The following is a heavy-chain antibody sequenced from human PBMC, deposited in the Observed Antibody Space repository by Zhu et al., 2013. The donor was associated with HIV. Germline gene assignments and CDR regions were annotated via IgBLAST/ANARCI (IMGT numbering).Heavy chain of an antibody. D-gene: IGHD6-13*01. CDR2: SNPDSGDT. J-gene: IGHJ4*02. Sequence: QVQLVQSGAEVRKPGASVKVSCKATGYTFTGYYMHWVRQAPGQGLEWMGWSNPDSGDTNYAPKFQGRVTLTRDTSISTAYMELSRLTADDTAVYYCAGARIIMPGTVDWGQGTLLIVSS. V-gene: IGHV1-2*02. CDR1: GYTFTGYY. CDR3: AGARIIMPGTVD.